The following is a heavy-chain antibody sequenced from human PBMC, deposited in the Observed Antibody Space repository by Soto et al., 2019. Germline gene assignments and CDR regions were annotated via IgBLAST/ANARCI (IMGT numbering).Heavy chain of an antibody. D-gene: IGHD6-13*01. Sequence: VGSLRLSCAASGFTFSDSAVHWVRQASGKGLEWVGRIRSKSDSYGTAYAASVKGRFTISRDDSKNTAYLQMNSLKIEDTAVYYCTRLAYTSTWYGMDVCGQGTTVTVSS. CDR1: GFTFSDSA. J-gene: IGHJ6*02. CDR3: TRLAYTSTWYGMDV. CDR2: IRSKSDSYGT. V-gene: IGHV3-73*01.